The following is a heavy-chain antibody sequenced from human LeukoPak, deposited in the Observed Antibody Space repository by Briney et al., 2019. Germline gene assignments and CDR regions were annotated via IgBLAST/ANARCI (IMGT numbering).Heavy chain of an antibody. CDR1: GFTFSSYA. V-gene: IGHV3-30-3*01. Sequence: PGGSLRLSCAASGFTFSSYAMHWVRQAPGKGLEWVAVISYDGTNKYYADSVKGRFTISRDSSKNTLYLQMNSLRAEDTAVYYCASLGTAMVSLYYYVMDVWGQGTTVTVSS. D-gene: IGHD5-18*01. CDR2: ISYDGTNK. J-gene: IGHJ6*02. CDR3: ASLGTAMVSLYYYVMDV.